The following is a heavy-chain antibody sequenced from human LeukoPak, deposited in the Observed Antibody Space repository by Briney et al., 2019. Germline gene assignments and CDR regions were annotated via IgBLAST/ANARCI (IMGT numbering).Heavy chain of an antibody. CDR3: ARGIGSSSWYEYFDS. CDR2: INPSGGST. J-gene: IGHJ4*02. V-gene: IGHV1-46*01. D-gene: IGHD6-13*01. CDR1: GYTFTTYY. Sequence: GASVKVSCKASGYTFTTYYMHWVRQAPGQGLEWMGIINPSGGSTSYAQKFQGRVTMTRDMSTSTVYMDLSSLRSEDTAVYYCARGIGSSSWYEYFDSWGQGTLVTVSS.